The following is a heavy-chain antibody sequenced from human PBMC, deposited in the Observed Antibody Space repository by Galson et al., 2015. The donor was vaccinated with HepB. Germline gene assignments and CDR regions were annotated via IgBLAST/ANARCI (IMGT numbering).Heavy chain of an antibody. V-gene: IGHV3-30*18. Sequence: SLRLSCAASGFTFSSYGMHWVRQAPGKGLEWVAVISPDGGNKFYADSVKGRFTISRDNSKNTLYLQMNSLRTEDTAVYYCAEDPQYDIGVIAHWGQGTLVTVSS. CDR1: GFTFSSYG. J-gene: IGHJ4*02. CDR3: AEDPQYDIGVIAH. D-gene: IGHD3-10*01. CDR2: ISPDGGNK.